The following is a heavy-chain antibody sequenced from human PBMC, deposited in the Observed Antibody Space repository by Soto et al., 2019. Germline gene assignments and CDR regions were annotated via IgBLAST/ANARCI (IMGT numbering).Heavy chain of an antibody. V-gene: IGHV4-59*11. CDR2: IHYSGRT. CDR3: AREPLT. J-gene: IGHJ4*02. Sequence: PSETLSLTCTVSGGSINSHFWTWIRQPPGTGLECIGYIHYSGRTHYNPSLKSRVTMSIDTSKNQFSLKLSSVTAADTAVYYCAREPLTWGQGTLVTVSS. CDR1: GGSINSHF.